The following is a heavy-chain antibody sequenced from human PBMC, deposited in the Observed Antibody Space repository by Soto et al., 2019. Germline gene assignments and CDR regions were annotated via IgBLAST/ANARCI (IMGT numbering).Heavy chain of an antibody. J-gene: IGHJ4*02. Sequence: EVQLVESGGGLVQPGGSLRLSCVASGFTVSSNYMSWVRQAPGKGLEWVSVIYSGTTDGSTNYADSVKGRFTISRDNSKNSLYLQMNCLRAVDTAVYYCARVPKVGGTSGGPGTFDYWGQGTMVTVSS. CDR3: ARVPKVGGTSGGPGTFDY. CDR2: IYSGTTDGST. V-gene: IGHV3-66*01. D-gene: IGHD1-26*01. CDR1: GFTVSSNY.